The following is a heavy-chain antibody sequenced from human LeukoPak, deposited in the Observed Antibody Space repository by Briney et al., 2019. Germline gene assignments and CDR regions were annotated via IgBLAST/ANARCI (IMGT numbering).Heavy chain of an antibody. CDR2: IYYSGST. Sequence: PSETLSLTCTVSGGSISSYYWSWIRQPPGKGLEWIGYIYYSGSTNYNPSLKSRVTISVDTSKNQFSLKLSSVTAADTAVYYCARGLGFGESSYYYYYMDVWGKGPRSPSP. V-gene: IGHV4-59*01. CDR3: ARGLGFGESSYYYYYMDV. D-gene: IGHD3-10*01. CDR1: GGSISSYY. J-gene: IGHJ6*03.